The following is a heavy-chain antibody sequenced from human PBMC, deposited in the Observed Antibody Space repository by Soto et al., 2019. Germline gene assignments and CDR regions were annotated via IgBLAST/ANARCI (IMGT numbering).Heavy chain of an antibody. V-gene: IGHV1-46*01. CDR3: SSVTTIWSH. CDR2: VNPYGTNS. CDR1: GYSSSNYY. J-gene: IGHJ4*02. D-gene: IGHD2-21*02. Sequence: QVQVAQSGAEVKEPGASVKVSGKASGYSSSNYYTHWVRQAPGQGLEWMGIVNPYGTNSNYAQSFHGRVTLTRDTSTNTHYMELSRLTSDDTAVYYCSSVTTIWSHWGQGTLVTVSS.